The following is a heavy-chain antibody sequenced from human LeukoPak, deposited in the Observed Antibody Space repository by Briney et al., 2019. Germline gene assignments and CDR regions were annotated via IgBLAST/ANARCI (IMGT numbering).Heavy chain of an antibody. CDR3: ASVPWANYYDSSGSYPDY. CDR2: INPNSGGT. D-gene: IGHD3-22*01. CDR1: GYTFTGCY. Sequence: ASVKVSCKASGYTFTGCYMHWVRQAPGQELEWMGWINPNSGGTNYAQKFQGRVTMTRDTSISTAYMELSRLRSDDTAVYYCASVPWANYYDSSGSYPDYWGQGTLVTVSS. J-gene: IGHJ4*02. V-gene: IGHV1-2*02.